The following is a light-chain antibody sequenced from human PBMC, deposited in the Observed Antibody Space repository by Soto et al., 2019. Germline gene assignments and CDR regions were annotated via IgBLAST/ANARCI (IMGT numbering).Light chain of an antibody. V-gene: IGLV2-14*03. J-gene: IGLJ2*01. CDR1: SSDVGGYNY. Sequence: QSALTQPASVSGSPGQSITISCTGTSSDVGGYNYVSWYQQHPGKVPKLMIYEVSRRPSGISDRFSGSKSGNTASLTISGLQAEDEADYYCCSYTATSNFVFGGGTKLTVL. CDR2: EVS. CDR3: CSYTATSNFV.